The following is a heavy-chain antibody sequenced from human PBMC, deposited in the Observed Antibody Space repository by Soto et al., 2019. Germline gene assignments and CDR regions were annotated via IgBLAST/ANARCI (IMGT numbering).Heavy chain of an antibody. CDR3: VTTPPGGSIWD. CDR1: GYTFTSYD. V-gene: IGHV1-8*01. Sequence: ASVKVSCKASGYTFTSYDINWVRQASGQGLEWMGWMSPNSGNTGYAQRFQGRVAMTSNTAMSTAYMELSSLTSDDTAVYYCVTTPPGGSIWDWGQGTLVTVSS. CDR2: MSPNSGNT. J-gene: IGHJ4*02. D-gene: IGHD3-16*01.